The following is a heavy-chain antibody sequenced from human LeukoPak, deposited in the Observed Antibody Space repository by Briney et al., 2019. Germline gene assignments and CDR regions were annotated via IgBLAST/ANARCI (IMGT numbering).Heavy chain of an antibody. V-gene: IGHV3-30*02. D-gene: IGHD6-13*01. CDR3: ARGWYFDS. J-gene: IGHJ4*02. CDR1: GFIFSNYD. Sequence: GGSLRLSCAASGFIFSNYDMHWVRQALGKGLEWVAFLRYDETNEHYADSLKGRFTISRDNSKDTLYLHMNSLRVEDTAVYYCARGWYFDSWGQGTLVTVSS. CDR2: LRYDETNE.